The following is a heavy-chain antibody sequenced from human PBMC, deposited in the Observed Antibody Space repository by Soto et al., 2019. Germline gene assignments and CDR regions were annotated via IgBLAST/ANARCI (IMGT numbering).Heavy chain of an antibody. D-gene: IGHD6-19*01. J-gene: IGHJ4*02. Sequence: EVQLLESGGGLVQRGGSLRLSCAASGFPFSSYVMAWVRQAPGKGLEWVSGISGGGSNTFYADSVKGRFTISRDNSKNTLLLQMNSLGAEDTAVYYCARGAALAGKLDLWGQGTLVTVSS. CDR1: GFPFSSYV. V-gene: IGHV3-23*01. CDR3: ARGAALAGKLDL. CDR2: ISGGGSNT.